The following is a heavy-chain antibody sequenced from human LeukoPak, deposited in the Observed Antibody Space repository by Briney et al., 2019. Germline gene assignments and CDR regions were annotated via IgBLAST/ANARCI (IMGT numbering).Heavy chain of an antibody. V-gene: IGHV4-59*08. D-gene: IGHD2-2*01. CDR1: GGSISSYY. Sequence: SETLSLTCTVAGGSISSYYWSWVRQPPGKGLEWIGSMYHRGSTDDNRCLKRRVSISVETSKNQFSLKLSSVTAADTAVYYCARHPPTPYQLLRYWFDPWGQGTLVTVSS. CDR3: ARHPPTPYQLLRYWFDP. CDR2: MYHRGST. J-gene: IGHJ5*02.